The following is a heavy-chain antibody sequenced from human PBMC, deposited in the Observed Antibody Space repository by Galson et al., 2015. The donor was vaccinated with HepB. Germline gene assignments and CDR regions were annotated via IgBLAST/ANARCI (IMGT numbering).Heavy chain of an antibody. CDR3: AKGGATDYYYYYGMDV. V-gene: IGHV3-23*01. CDR1: GFTFSSYA. J-gene: IGHJ6*02. Sequence: SLRLSCAASGFTFSSYAMSWVRQAPGKGLEWVSAISGSGGSTYYADSVKGRFTISRDNSKNTLYLQMNSLRAEDTAVYYCAKGGATDYYYYYGMDVWGQGTTVTVSS. D-gene: IGHD5-12*01. CDR2: ISGSGGST.